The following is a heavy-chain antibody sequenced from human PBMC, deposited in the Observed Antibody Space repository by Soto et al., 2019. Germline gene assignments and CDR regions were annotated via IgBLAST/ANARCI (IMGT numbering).Heavy chain of an antibody. J-gene: IGHJ6*03. Sequence: QVQLQESGPGLVKPSQTLSLTCTVSGGSISSGGYYWSWIRQHPGKGLEWIGYIYYSGSTYYNPSLKRRVTISVDTSKNQFSLKLSSVTAADTAVYYCARVSAAADFYYYYYMDVWGKGTTVTVSS. CDR2: IYYSGST. CDR1: GGSISSGGYY. D-gene: IGHD6-13*01. V-gene: IGHV4-31*03. CDR3: ARVSAAADFYYYYYMDV.